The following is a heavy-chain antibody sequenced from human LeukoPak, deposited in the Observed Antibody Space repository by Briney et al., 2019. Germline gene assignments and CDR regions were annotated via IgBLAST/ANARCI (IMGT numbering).Heavy chain of an antibody. CDR1: GFTFSSYS. CDR2: ISSSSSYI. D-gene: IGHD5-24*01. Sequence: KSGGSLRLSCAASGFTFSSYSMNWVRQAPGKGLEWVSSISSSSSYIYYADSVKGRFTISRDNAKNSLYLQMNSLRAEDTAVYYCARDRLRFGRLQLGVVDYWGQGTLVTVSS. V-gene: IGHV3-21*01. CDR3: ARDRLRFGRLQLGVVDY. J-gene: IGHJ4*02.